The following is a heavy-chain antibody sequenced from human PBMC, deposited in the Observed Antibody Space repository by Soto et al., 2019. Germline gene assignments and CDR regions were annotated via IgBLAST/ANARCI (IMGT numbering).Heavy chain of an antibody. CDR1: GYTFINYY. J-gene: IGHJ6*02. Sequence: ASVKVSWKASGYTFINYYMHWVRQAPGQGLEWMGIITATGGSTSYAEKFQGRVTMTTDTSTSTVYMELSSLKSDDTAVYYCARRGPDAYHYGMDVWGQGTTVTVSS. V-gene: IGHV1-46*01. CDR2: ITATGGST. CDR3: ARRGPDAYHYGMDV. D-gene: IGHD2-2*01.